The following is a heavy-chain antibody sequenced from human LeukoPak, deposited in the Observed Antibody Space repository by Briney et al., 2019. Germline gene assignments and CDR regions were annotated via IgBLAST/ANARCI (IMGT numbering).Heavy chain of an antibody. CDR3: AKDTDGYNPVY. D-gene: IGHD5-24*01. J-gene: IGHJ4*02. CDR1: GFTFDDYT. V-gene: IGHV3-43*01. CDR2: ISWDGGST. Sequence: PGGSLRLSCAASGFTFDDYTMHWVRQAPGKGLEWVSLISWDGGSTYYADFVKSRFTISRDNSKNSLYLQMNSLRTEDTALYYCAKDTDGYNPVYWGQGTLVTVSS.